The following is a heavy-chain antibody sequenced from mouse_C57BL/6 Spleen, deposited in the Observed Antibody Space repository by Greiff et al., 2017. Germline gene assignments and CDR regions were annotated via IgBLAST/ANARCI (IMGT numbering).Heavy chain of an antibody. Sequence: EVKLMESGGGLVQPKGSLKLSCAASGFTFNTYAMNWVRQAPGQGLEWVARIRSKSSNYATYYADSVKDRLTISRDDSQSMLYLQMSSLKTEDTAMYYCVRDAGSSAWFAYWGQGTLVTVSA. CDR2: IRSKSSNYAT. J-gene: IGHJ3*01. V-gene: IGHV10-3*01. D-gene: IGHD1-1*01. CDR3: VRDAGSSAWFAY. CDR1: GFTFNTYA.